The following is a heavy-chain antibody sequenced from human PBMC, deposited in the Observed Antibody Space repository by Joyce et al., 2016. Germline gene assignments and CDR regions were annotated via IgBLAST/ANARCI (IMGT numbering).Heavy chain of an antibody. Sequence: QVQLQESGPGLVKPSETLSLTCGVSGLSFDLHSFWGWIRQPPGKGLEWIGNVYLHGITHYSPSLKSRVTISMETSKKQFSLNLNSLTAADTAVYFCAGRPYNVHTPLGSDWYFDLWGRGTLVTVSS. D-gene: IGHD5-18*01. J-gene: IGHJ2*01. CDR2: VYLHGIT. V-gene: IGHV4-38-2*01. CDR1: GLSFDLHSF. CDR3: AGRPYNVHTPLGSDWYFDL.